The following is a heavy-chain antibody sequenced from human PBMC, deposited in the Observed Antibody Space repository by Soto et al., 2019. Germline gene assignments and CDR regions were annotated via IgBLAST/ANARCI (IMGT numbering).Heavy chain of an antibody. CDR1: GGSISSYY. V-gene: IGHV4-4*07. J-gene: IGHJ6*01. CDR3: ARGYPIAAAAPYYYGMDV. CDR2: IYTSGST. D-gene: IGHD6-13*01. Sequence: SETLSLTCIVSGGSISSYYWSWIRQPAGKGLEWIGRIYTSGSTNYNPSLKSRVTMSVDTSKNQFSLKLSSVTAADTAVYYCARGYPIAAAAPYYYGMDVWGQGTTVTVSS.